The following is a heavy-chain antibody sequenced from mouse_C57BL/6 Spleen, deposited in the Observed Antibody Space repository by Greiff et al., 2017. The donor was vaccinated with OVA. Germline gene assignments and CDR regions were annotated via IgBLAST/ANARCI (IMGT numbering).Heavy chain of an antibody. CDR3: ARWGTTVVAPDY. CDR1: GYTFTSYW. J-gene: IGHJ2*01. V-gene: IGHV1-53*01. CDR2: INPSNGGT. Sequence: QVQLQQPGTELVKPGASVKLSCKASGYTFTSYWMHWVKQRPGQGLEWIGNINPSNGGTNYNEKFKSKATLTVDKSSSTAYMQLSSLTSEDSAVYYGARWGTTVVAPDYWGQGTTLTVSS. D-gene: IGHD1-1*01.